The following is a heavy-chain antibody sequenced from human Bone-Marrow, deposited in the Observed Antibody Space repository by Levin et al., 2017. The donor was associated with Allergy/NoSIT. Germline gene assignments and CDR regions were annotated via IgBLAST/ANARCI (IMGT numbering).Heavy chain of an antibody. Sequence: GESLKISCAASGFSFNTYDMHWVRQAPGKGLECISYISSGSGTSDYADSVKGRFTISRDNANNSMYLQMNSLRAEDTAVYYCARETTYYFDTGGDLRAGWYFDLWGRGTLVTVSS. J-gene: IGHJ2*01. CDR1: GFSFNTYD. V-gene: IGHV3-48*01. CDR3: ARETTYYFDTGGDLRAGWYFDL. D-gene: IGHD3-22*01. CDR2: ISSGSGTS.